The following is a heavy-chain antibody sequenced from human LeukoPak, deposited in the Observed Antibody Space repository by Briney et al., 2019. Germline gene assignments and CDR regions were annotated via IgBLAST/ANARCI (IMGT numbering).Heavy chain of an antibody. CDR3: ARGGVMDYGGNSYLFDY. J-gene: IGHJ4*02. D-gene: IGHD4-23*01. V-gene: IGHV1-46*01. CDR1: GYTFTSYY. CDR2: INPSGGST. Sequence: ASVKVSCKASGYTFTSYYMHWVRQAPGQGLEWMGIINPSGGSTSYAQKFQGRVTMTRDTSTSTVYMELSSLRSEDTAVYYCARGGVMDYGGNSYLFDYWGQGTLVTVSS.